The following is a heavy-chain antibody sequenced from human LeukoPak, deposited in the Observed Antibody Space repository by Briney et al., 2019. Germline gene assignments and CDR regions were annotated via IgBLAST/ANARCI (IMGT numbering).Heavy chain of an antibody. CDR3: AREYESGYYSLGY. V-gene: IGHV3-30-3*01. Sequence: GGSLRLSCAASGFTFSSYAMSWVRQAPGKGLEWVAVISYDGSNKYYADSVKGRFTISRDNSKNTLYLQMNSLRAEDTAVYYCAREYESGYYSLGYWGQGTLVTVSS. CDR1: GFTFSSYA. J-gene: IGHJ4*02. CDR2: ISYDGSNK. D-gene: IGHD3-3*01.